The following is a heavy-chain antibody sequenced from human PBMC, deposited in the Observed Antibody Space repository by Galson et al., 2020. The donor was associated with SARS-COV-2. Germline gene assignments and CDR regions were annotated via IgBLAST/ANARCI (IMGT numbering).Heavy chain of an antibody. V-gene: IGHV4-34*01. CDR2: INHSGST. Sequence: SETLSLTCAVYGGSFSGYYWSWIRQPPGKGLEWIGEINHSGSTNYNPSLTRRVPISVDTSKNQFSLKLSSVTAADTAVYYCARGRPYSNWPYYYDYGMDVWGQGTTVTVSS. D-gene: IGHD4-4*01. J-gene: IGHJ6*02. CDR3: ARGRPYSNWPYYYDYGMDV. CDR1: GGSFSGYY.